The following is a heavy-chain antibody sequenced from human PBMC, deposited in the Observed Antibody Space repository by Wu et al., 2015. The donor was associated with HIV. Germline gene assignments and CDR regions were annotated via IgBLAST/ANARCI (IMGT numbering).Heavy chain of an antibody. CDR1: GGTFSSFG. D-gene: IGHD4-17*01. V-gene: IGHV1-69*13. Sequence: QVQLVQSGAEMKKPGSSVKVSCRASGGTFSSFGITWVRQAPGQGLEWMGRIIPIFGTPNYAQDFQGKVTITADESANIAYMEPSSLRSEDTAVYFCARANDDGDYFESWGQGTLVTVS. J-gene: IGHJ4*02. CDR3: ARANDDGDYFES. CDR2: IIPIFGTP.